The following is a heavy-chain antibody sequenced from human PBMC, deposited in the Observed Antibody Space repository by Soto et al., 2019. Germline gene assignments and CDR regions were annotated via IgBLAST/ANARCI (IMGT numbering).Heavy chain of an antibody. CDR3: ARRDIGDYYYGMDV. CDR1: GYSFTSYW. J-gene: IGHJ6*02. CDR2: IDPSDSYT. V-gene: IGHV5-10-1*01. Sequence: PGESLKISCKGSGYSFTSYWISWVRQMPGKGLEWMGRIDPSDSYTNYSPSFQGHVAISADKSISTAYLQWSSLKASDTAMYYCARRDIGDYYYGMDVWGQGTTVTVSS.